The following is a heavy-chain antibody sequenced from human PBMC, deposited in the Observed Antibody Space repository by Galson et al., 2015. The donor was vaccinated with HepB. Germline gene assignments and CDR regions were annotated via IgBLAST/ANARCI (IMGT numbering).Heavy chain of an antibody. V-gene: IGHV3-23*01. CDR3: AKEGGAIGKYPLDS. CDR2: ISYSGTSK. CDR1: GFSFSRYG. D-gene: IGHD1-14*01. J-gene: IGHJ4*02. Sequence: SLRLSCAASGFSFSRYGMSWVRQIPGKGLEWVAGISYSGTSKYHADSVRGRFTISGDNSKNTLFLQMASLRAEDTAMYYCAKEGGAIGKYPLDSWGQGARVTVSS.